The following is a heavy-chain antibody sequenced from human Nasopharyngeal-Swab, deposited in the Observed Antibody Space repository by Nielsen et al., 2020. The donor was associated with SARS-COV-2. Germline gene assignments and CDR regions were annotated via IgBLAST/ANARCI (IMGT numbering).Heavy chain of an antibody. CDR1: GYSFTSYW. CDR2: IYPGDSGT. D-gene: IGHD3-16*02. CDR3: ARQLMITFGGVIVTGAFDI. J-gene: IGHJ3*02. Sequence: GESLKISCKGSGYSFTSYWIGWVRQMPGKGLEWMGIIYPGDSGTRYSPSFQGQVTISADKSISTAYLQWSSLKASDTAMYYCARQLMITFGGVIVTGAFDIWGQGTMVTVSS. V-gene: IGHV5-51*01.